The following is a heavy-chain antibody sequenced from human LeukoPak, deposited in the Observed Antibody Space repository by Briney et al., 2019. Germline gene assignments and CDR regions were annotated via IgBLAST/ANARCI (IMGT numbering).Heavy chain of an antibody. CDR1: GGSFSGYY. CDR3: ARLYPYCSSTSCYGFDY. V-gene: IGHV4-34*01. D-gene: IGHD2-2*01. Sequence: SETLSLTCAVYGGSFSGYYWSWIRQPPGKGLEWIGEINHSGSTNYNPSLKSRVTISVDTSKNQFSLKLSSVTAADTAVYYCARLYPYCSSTSCYGFDYWGQGTLVTVSS. J-gene: IGHJ4*02. CDR2: INHSGST.